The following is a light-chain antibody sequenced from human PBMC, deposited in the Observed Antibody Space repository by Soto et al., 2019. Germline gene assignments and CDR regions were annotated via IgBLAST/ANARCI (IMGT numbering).Light chain of an antibody. CDR1: SSDVGRYNY. CDR3: SSFASGSTLYV. CDR2: EVS. Sequence: QSALTQPASVSGSPGQSITISCTGSSSDVGRYNYVPWYQHHPGKAPKLMIYEVSNRPSGVSNRFSGSKSGNTASLTISGLQAEDEADYHCSSFASGSTLYVFGTGTKVT. V-gene: IGLV2-14*01. J-gene: IGLJ1*01.